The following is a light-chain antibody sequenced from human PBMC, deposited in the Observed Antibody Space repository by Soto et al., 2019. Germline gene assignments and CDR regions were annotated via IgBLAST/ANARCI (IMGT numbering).Light chain of an antibody. V-gene: IGKV3-11*01. CDR3: QQRSNWIN. Sequence: EIVLTQSPATLSLSPGEIATLSCRASQSVGSYLAWYQQKPGQAPRLLIYDASNRATGIPARFSGSGSGTDFTLTISSLEPEDFAVYYCQQRSNWINFGQGTRLEIK. J-gene: IGKJ5*01. CDR1: QSVGSY. CDR2: DAS.